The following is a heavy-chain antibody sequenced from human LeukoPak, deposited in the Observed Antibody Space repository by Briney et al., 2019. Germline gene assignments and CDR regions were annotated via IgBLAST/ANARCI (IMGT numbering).Heavy chain of an antibody. CDR2: IYSGGST. Sequence: GRSLRLSCAASGFTVSSNYMSWVRQAPGKGLESVSVIYSGGSTYYADSVKGRFTISRHNSKNTLYLQMNSLRAEDTAVYYCARGGSAAFDIWGQGTMVTVSS. D-gene: IGHD2-15*01. CDR3: ARGGSAAFDI. J-gene: IGHJ3*02. CDR1: GFTVSSNY. V-gene: IGHV3-53*04.